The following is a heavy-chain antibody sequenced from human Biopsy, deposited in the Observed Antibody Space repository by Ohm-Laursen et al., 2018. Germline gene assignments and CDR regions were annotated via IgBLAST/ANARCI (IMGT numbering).Heavy chain of an antibody. CDR3: TKADDFWSPEGYYYYFSGMDV. CDR1: GFTFSSYA. Sequence: SLRLSCTASGFTFSSYAMSWVRQAPGKGLEWVSAIRSTGGSTYYANSVKGRFTISRGNSKNILFLQVNNLRAEDTAIYYCTKADDFWSPEGYYYYFSGMDVGAKGPRSPSP. J-gene: IGHJ6*02. D-gene: IGHD3-3*01. CDR2: IRSTGGST. V-gene: IGHV3-23*01.